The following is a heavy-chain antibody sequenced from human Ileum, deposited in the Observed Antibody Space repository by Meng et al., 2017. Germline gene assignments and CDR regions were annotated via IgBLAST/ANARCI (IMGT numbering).Heavy chain of an antibody. Sequence: QVQFVQSGAEVNKPGASVRVSCTASGFTLSNYAIYWVRQAPGQSLEWLGWIHAGSGDTKFSQTFQGRLTFDRDTSADTVYMELSSLTSGDRAVYYCGRGRASFYFDFLGQGTLVTVSS. CDR1: GFTLSNYA. V-gene: IGHV1-3*01. CDR2: IHAGSGDT. CDR3: GRGRASFYFDF. D-gene: IGHD6-6*01. J-gene: IGHJ4*01.